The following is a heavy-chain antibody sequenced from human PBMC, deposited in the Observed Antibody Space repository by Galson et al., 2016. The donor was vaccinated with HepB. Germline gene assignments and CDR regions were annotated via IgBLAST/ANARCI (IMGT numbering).Heavy chain of an antibody. D-gene: IGHD3-9*01. CDR2: SGSGGTT. J-gene: IGHJ4*02. CDR3: ATSVLEYEILTGYYSRGADY. CDR1: GFTFSSYA. Sequence: SMRLSCAASGFTFSSYAMSWVRQAPGKGLEWVSSSGSGGTTYYAEYVMGRFTISRDNSKNPLFLQMHSLRADDTAVYYCATSVLEYEILTGYYSRGADYWGQGTLVTVSS. V-gene: IGHV3-23*01.